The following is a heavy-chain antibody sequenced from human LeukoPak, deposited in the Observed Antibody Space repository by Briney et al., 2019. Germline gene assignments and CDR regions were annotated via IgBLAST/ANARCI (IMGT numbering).Heavy chain of an antibody. V-gene: IGHV1-2*02. Sequence: ASVKVSCKASGYTFTDYYMHWVRQAPGQGLEWMGWINPNSGGTNYAQKFQGRVTMTRDTSISTAYMELSRLRSDDTAVYYCARGHIGAGVNDAFDIWGQGTMVIVSS. D-gene: IGHD6-13*01. CDR3: ARGHIGAGVNDAFDI. CDR1: GYTFTDYY. J-gene: IGHJ3*02. CDR2: INPNSGGT.